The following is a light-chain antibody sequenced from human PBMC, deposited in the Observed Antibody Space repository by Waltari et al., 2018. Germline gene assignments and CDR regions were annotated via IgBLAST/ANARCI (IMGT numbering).Light chain of an antibody. CDR2: LVS. J-gene: IGKJ2*01. CDR1: QSLQHGNGRNY. Sequence: IVMTPSPVSLAVTPGEAASIPCRSSQSLQHGNGRNYLDWYLQKPGQSPRLLIYLVSNRDSGVPDRFSGSASGTDFTLKISRVEAEDAGIYYCMQALQTPYTFGQGTKLEI. V-gene: IGKV2-28*01. CDR3: MQALQTPYT.